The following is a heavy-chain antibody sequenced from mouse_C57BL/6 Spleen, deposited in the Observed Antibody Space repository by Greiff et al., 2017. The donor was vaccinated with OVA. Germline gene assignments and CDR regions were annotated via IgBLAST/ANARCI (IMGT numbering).Heavy chain of an antibody. CDR3: ARDDYDGYYFDY. CDR2: IYPGSGNT. V-gene: IGHV1-80*01. D-gene: IGHD2-4*01. CDR1: GYAFSSYW. Sequence: VQLQQSGAELVKPGASVKISCKASGYAFSSYWMNWVKQRPGKGLEWIGWIYPGSGNTKYNEKFKGKATLTADTSSSTAYMQLSSLTSEDSAVYYCARDDYDGYYFDYWGQGTTLTVSS. J-gene: IGHJ2*01.